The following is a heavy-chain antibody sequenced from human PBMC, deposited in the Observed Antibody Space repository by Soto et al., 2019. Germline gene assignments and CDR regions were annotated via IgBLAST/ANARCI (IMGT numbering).Heavy chain of an antibody. Sequence: LGLTCTVSGACLSSGSYYWSWIRQPPGKGLEWIGYFYYTGTTRYNPSLESRVTISADTSKNQFSLNLTSVTAAATAVYYCARISYWVKDYWGQGALVTVSS. CDR2: FYYTGTT. D-gene: IGHD2-8*02. CDR3: ARISYWVKDY. J-gene: IGHJ4*02. CDR1: GACLSSGSYY. V-gene: IGHV4-61*01.